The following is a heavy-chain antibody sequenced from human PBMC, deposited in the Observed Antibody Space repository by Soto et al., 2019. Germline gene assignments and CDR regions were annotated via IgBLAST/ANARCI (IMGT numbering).Heavy chain of an antibody. J-gene: IGHJ5*02. CDR1: GFTFSSYG. CDR3: AKDNCISTSCYRLYNWFDP. Sequence: QVQLVESGGGVVQPGRSLRLSCAASGFTFSSYGMHWVRQAPGKGLEWVAVISYGGSNKYYADSVKGRFTISRDNSKNNRYLQMNNLRAEDTAVYYCAKDNCISTSCYRLYNWFDPWGQGTLVTVSS. V-gene: IGHV3-30*18. CDR2: ISYGGSNK. D-gene: IGHD2-2*01.